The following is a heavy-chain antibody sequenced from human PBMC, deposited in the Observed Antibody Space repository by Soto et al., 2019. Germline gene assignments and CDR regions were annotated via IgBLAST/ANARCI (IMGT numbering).Heavy chain of an antibody. CDR1: GYTFTSYD. V-gene: IGHV1-8*01. CDR2: MNPNSGNT. CDR3: ARAHYYDSSGYYPNFDY. Sequence: QVQLVQSGAEVKKPGASVKVSCKASGYTFTSYDINWVRQATGQGLEWMGWMNPNSGNTGYEQKFQGRVTMTRNTSISTAYMELSSLRYQDTAVYYCARAHYYDSSGYYPNFDYWGQGTLVTVSS. J-gene: IGHJ4*02. D-gene: IGHD3-22*01.